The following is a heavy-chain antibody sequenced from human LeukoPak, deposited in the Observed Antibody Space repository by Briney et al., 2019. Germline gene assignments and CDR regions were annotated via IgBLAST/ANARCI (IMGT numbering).Heavy chain of an antibody. Sequence: GRSLRLSCAASGFTFRRYTIHWVRQAPGKGLEWVAVISYDGRNENYADSVSGRFTISRDNSKNTLYLQMNSLRAEDTAVYYCARDGSGYWFDYWGQGTLATVSS. V-gene: IGHV3-30*01. CDR2: ISYDGRNE. CDR3: ARDGSGYWFDY. D-gene: IGHD3-22*01. J-gene: IGHJ4*02. CDR1: GFTFRRYT.